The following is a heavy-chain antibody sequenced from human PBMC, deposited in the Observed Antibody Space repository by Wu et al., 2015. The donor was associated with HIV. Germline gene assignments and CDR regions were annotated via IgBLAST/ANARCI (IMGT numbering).Heavy chain of an antibody. CDR3: ARVQFHGILGIPRDDAFDI. D-gene: IGHD7-27*01. Sequence: QIQLVQSGAEVKKPGASVKVSCKASGYSFSDYHIHWVRQAPGQGLEWMGGIIPIFGTANYAQKFQGRVTITADESTSTAYMELSSLRSEDTAVYYCARVQFHGILGIPRDDAFDIWGQGTMVTVSS. V-gene: IGHV1-69*13. J-gene: IGHJ3*02. CDR2: IIPIFGTA. CDR1: GYSFSDYH.